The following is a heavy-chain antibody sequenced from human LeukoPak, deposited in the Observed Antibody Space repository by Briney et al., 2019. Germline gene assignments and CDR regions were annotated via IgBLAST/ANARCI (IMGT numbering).Heavy chain of an antibody. Sequence: GESPKISCKGSGYSFTSYWIGWVRQMPGKGLEWMGIIYPGDSDTRYSPSFQGQVTISADKSISTAYLQWSSLKASDTAMYYCARASMVRGVTNWFDPWGQGTLVTVSS. V-gene: IGHV5-51*01. CDR1: GYSFTSYW. J-gene: IGHJ5*02. CDR3: ARASMVRGVTNWFDP. CDR2: IYPGDSDT. D-gene: IGHD3-10*01.